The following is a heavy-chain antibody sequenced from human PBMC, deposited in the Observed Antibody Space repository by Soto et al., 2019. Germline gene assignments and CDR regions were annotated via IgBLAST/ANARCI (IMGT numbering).Heavy chain of an antibody. CDR2: IYYSGST. V-gene: IGHV4-39*01. CDR1: GGSISSSSYY. CDR3: ARPGPGDTAMVGY. D-gene: IGHD5-18*01. J-gene: IGHJ4*02. Sequence: PSETLSLTCTVSGGSISSSSYYWGWIRQPPGKGLEWIGSIYYSGSTYYNPSLKSRVTISVDTSKNQFSLKLSSVTAADTAVYYCARPGPGDTAMVGYWGQGTLVTVSS.